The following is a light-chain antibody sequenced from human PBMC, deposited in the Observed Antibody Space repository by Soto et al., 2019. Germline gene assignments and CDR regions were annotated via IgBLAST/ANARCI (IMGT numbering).Light chain of an antibody. CDR2: RGS. J-gene: IGKJ1*01. Sequence: EVVLTQSPGTLSLSPGERATLSCRASQNIRGNELAWYQQKPGQAPRLLIYRGSSRATGIPDRFSGRGSGTDFTLTISRLAPEDFAVYYCQDYGTSAPWTFGQGTNVEIK. V-gene: IGKV3-20*01. CDR3: QDYGTSAPWT. CDR1: QNIRGNE.